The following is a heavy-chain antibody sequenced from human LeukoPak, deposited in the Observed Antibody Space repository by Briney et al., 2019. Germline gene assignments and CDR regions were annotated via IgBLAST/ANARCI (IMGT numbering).Heavy chain of an antibody. D-gene: IGHD1-26*01. J-gene: IGHJ2*01. CDR1: GLTVSTTS. CDR3: AKDRTVGASYWYFDL. CDR2: ILDDGRI. Sequence: GGSLRLSCAASGLTVSTTSMTWVRQAPGKGLEWVSDILDDGRIYYADSVKGRFTISRDSSQNTLFLHMNSLRAEDTAIYYCAKDRTVGASYWYFDLWGRGTLVTVSS. V-gene: IGHV3-53*01.